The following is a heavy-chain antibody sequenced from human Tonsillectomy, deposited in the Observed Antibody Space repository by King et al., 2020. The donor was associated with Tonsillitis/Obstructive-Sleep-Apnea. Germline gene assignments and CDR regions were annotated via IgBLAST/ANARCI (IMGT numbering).Heavy chain of an antibody. D-gene: IGHD3-10*01. Sequence: VQLQESGPGLVKPSETLSLTCTVSGGSISSYYWSWIRQPPGKGLEWIGYIYYTGSTNYNPSFRSRVTMSVDTSKNQFSLKLSSVTAADTAVYYCARGPSGSGSDQNFDSWGQGTLVTVSS. CDR3: ARGPSGSGSDQNFDS. CDR2: IYYTGST. CDR1: GGSISSYY. J-gene: IGHJ4*02. V-gene: IGHV4-59*01.